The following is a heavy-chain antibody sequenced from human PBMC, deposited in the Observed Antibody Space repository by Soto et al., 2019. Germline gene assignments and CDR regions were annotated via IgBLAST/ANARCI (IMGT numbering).Heavy chain of an antibody. V-gene: IGHV3-23*01. D-gene: IGHD6-19*01. CDR2: ISGSGGST. Sequence: VGSLRLSCAASGFTFSIYAMSWVRHAPGKGLEWVSAISGSGGSTYYADSVKGRFTISRDNSKNTLYLQMNSLRAEDTAVYYCAKDPPVLAVAGSPGDVWGQGTTVTVSS. CDR1: GFTFSIYA. J-gene: IGHJ6*02. CDR3: AKDPPVLAVAGSPGDV.